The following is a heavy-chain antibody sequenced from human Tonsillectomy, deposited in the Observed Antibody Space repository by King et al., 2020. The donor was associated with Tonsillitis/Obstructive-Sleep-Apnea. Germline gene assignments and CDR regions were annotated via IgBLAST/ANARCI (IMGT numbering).Heavy chain of an antibody. Sequence: VQLVESGEGLVQPGGSLRLSCAASGFTFSSYAMHWVRQAPGKGLEYVSAISSNGGSTYYVDSVKGRFTISRDNSKNTLYLQMGSLRAEDMAVYYCARGRADYSNYGGYFAYWGQGTLVTVSS. V-gene: IGHV3-64*02. CDR3: ARGRADYSNYGGYFAY. J-gene: IGHJ4*02. D-gene: IGHD4-11*01. CDR2: ISSNGGST. CDR1: GFTFSSYA.